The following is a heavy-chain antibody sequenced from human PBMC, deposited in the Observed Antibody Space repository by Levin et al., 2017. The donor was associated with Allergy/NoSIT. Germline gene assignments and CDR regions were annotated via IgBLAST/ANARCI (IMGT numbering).Heavy chain of an antibody. CDR3: AKFAAPDPRILYDAFDV. CDR1: GFTFTTYHA. Sequence: GGSLRLSCAASGFTFTTYHAISWVRQAPGKGLEWVCDISGSGDSTHYADSVKGRFTVSRDNSQTTVSLQMNNLRADDTAAYFCAKFAAPDPRILYDAFDVWGQGTLVTVSS. J-gene: IGHJ3*01. V-gene: IGHV3-23*01. D-gene: IGHD2/OR15-2a*01. CDR2: ISGSGDST.